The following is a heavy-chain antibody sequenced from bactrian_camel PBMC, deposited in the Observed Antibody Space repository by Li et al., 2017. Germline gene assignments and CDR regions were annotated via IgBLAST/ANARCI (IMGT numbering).Heavy chain of an antibody. CDR1: GHNYDSYH. D-gene: IGHD3*01. J-gene: IGHJ4*01. V-gene: IGHV3S55*01. CDR3: AADPYYGMNALNPGRYNH. Sequence: HVQLVESGGGSVQAGESLRLSCAAFGHNYDSYHMAWFRQRPGKEREGVAAIDKDGSTSYAESVKGRFTISLDNNKKILYLQMNALKPEDTAMYYCAADPYYGMNALNPGRYNHWGQGTQVTVS. CDR2: IDKDGST.